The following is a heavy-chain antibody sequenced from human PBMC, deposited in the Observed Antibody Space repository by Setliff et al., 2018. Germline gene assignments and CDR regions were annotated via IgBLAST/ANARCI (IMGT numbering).Heavy chain of an antibody. CDR2: ISSRSSYI. CDR1: GFTFTSYS. CDR3: ARAGPPYYFDY. V-gene: IGHV3-21*01. D-gene: IGHD3-16*01. Sequence: KTGGSLRLSCAASGFTFTSYSMNWVRQAPGKGLEWVSSISSRSSYIYYADSVKGRFTISRDNAKNSLYLQMNSLRAEDTAVYYCARAGPPYYFDYWGQGTLVTVSS. J-gene: IGHJ4*02.